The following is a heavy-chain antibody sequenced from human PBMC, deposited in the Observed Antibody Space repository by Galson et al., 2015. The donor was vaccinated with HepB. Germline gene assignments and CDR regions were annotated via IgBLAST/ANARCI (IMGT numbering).Heavy chain of an antibody. CDR2: IRNRANNYAT. Sequence: SLRLSCAASGFTFSGSGIHWVRLASGKGLEWVGRIRNRANNYATAYAASVRGRFTVSRDDSKNTAYLQMNSLKTEDTAVYYCTRPGYGSSWFLDYSHGMDIWGQGTMVTVSS. D-gene: IGHD3/OR15-3a*01. CDR3: TRPGYGSSWFLDYSHGMDI. CDR1: GFTFSGSG. V-gene: IGHV3-73*01. J-gene: IGHJ3*02.